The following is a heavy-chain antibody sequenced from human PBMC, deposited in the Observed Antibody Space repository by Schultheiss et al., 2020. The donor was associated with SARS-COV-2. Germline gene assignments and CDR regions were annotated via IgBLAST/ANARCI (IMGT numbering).Heavy chain of an antibody. J-gene: IGHJ4*02. V-gene: IGHV3-33*08. CDR2: IWYDGSNK. D-gene: IGHD3-3*01. Sequence: GGSLRLSCAASGFTFSSYAMSWVRQAPGKGLEWVAVIWYDGSNKYYADSVKGRFTISRDNSKNTLYLQMNSLRAEDTAVYYCAREYGFYDFWSGYWSHFDYWGQGTLVTVSS. CDR3: AREYGFYDFWSGYWSHFDY. CDR1: GFTFSSYA.